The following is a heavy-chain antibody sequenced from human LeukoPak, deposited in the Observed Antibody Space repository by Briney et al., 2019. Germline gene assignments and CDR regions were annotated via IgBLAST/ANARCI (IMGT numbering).Heavy chain of an antibody. D-gene: IGHD3-10*01. CDR2: IQSSGST. CDR3: ARDRGELWEAIDI. Sequence: PSETLSLTCTVSGGSFSTYYWTWSRQPAGKGLEWIGRIQSSGSTSYNPSLKSRITMSLDMSRNQFTLNLKSMTATDTAVYYCARDRGELWEAIDIWGQGTMVTVSS. CDR1: GGSFSTYY. V-gene: IGHV4-4*07. J-gene: IGHJ3*02.